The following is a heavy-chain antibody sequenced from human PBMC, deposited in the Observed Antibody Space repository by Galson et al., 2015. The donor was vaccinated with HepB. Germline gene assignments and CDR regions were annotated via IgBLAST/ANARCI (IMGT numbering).Heavy chain of an antibody. CDR3: AKQGNYYSPVDC. Sequence: SLRLSCAASGFTFSSSAMSWVRQAPGKGLECVSGISGSGGSTYYADSVKGRFTISRDNSKNTLYLQMDSLRAEDTAVYYCAKQGNYYSPVDCWGQGTLVTVSA. CDR2: ISGSGGST. J-gene: IGHJ4*02. D-gene: IGHD1-26*01. V-gene: IGHV3-23*01. CDR1: GFTFSSSA.